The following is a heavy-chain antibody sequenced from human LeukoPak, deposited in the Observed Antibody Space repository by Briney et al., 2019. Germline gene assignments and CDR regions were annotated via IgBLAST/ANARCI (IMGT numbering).Heavy chain of an antibody. CDR3: ARARDRSDFT. CDR2: TNPSGSA. CDR1: GASFSGYY. Sequence: PSETLSLTCTVYGASFSGYYWTWIRQPPGKGLEWIGETNPSGSANYSPSLKSRVTISLDTSKNQFSLKLSSVTAADTAVYYCARARDRSDFTWGQGTLVTVSS. V-gene: IGHV4-34*01. J-gene: IGHJ5*02. D-gene: IGHD3-22*01.